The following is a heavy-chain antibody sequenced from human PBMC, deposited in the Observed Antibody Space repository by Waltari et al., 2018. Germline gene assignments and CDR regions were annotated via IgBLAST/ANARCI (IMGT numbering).Heavy chain of an antibody. CDR2: INPNRGAT. D-gene: IGHD7-27*01. CDR1: GYSFTAYY. Sequence: QVQMVQSGAEVKKPGASVKVSCKASGYSFTAYYLHWVRQAPGQGLEWMGRINPNRGATTYAQMFQRRVTMTRDTSISTAYMEVTGLGSDDTAVYYCARVLSTVQLGIFAYWGQGTVVTVSS. J-gene: IGHJ4*02. CDR3: ARVLSTVQLGIFAY. V-gene: IGHV1-2*06.